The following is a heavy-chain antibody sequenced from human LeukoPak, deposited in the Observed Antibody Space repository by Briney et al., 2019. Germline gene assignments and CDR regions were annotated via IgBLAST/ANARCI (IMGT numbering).Heavy chain of an antibody. D-gene: IGHD1-26*01. Sequence: GGSLRLSCAASGFTFSSYGMSWVRKAPGKGLEWVSGISRSVDNTYFADSVKGRFTISRDNSKNTLYLQMNSLRAEDTALYYCAKLGYSGSFYARGDAFDIWGQGTMVTVSP. CDR2: ISRSVDNT. CDR3: AKLGYSGSFYARGDAFDI. V-gene: IGHV3-23*01. CDR1: GFTFSSYG. J-gene: IGHJ3*02.